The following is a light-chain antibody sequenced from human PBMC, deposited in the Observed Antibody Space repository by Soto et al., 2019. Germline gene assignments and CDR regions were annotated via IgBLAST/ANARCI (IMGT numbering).Light chain of an antibody. CDR1: QTVSRN. J-gene: IGKJ4*01. CDR2: GAS. V-gene: IGKV3-15*01. CDR3: QQYGNWPPQT. Sequence: EIVMTQSPATLSVSPGESATLSCRASQTVSRNLAWYQQKPGQAPRLLISGASTRATRIPAWFSGSGSGTEFTRTIIRRESEALAVYYCQQYGNWPPQTLGWGTTMEMK.